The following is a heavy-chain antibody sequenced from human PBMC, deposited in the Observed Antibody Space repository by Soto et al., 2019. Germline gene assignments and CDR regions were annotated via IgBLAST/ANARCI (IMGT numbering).Heavy chain of an antibody. Sequence: GGSLRRSCAASGFTFSRYSMNWVRQAPGKGLEWVSAVSSSSSHIYYADSVKGRFTISRDNADNSLYLQMNSLRADDTAVYFCARGISDYVVVVQAALEVWGQGTTVTVSS. CDR3: ARGISDYVVVVQAALEV. CDR1: GFTFSRYS. D-gene: IGHD2-2*01. V-gene: IGHV3-21*01. J-gene: IGHJ6*02. CDR2: VSSSSSHI.